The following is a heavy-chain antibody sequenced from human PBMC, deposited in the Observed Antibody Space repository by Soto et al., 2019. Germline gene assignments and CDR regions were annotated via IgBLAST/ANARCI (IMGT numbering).Heavy chain of an antibody. CDR3: TRGLVASSPPYPYHGMDV. D-gene: IGHD2-2*02. CDR2: SRNKVNSYSR. CDR1: GFTFSDHY. J-gene: IGHJ6*01. Sequence: EVQLVESGGGLVQPGGSLRLSCAASGFTFSDHYMDWVCQAPGKGLEWGLEWVASSRNKVNSYSREYATSVKGRFTISRDDSKNSLYLQMNRLKTEDTAGYYCTRGLVASSPPYPYHGMDVW. V-gene: IGHV3-72*01.